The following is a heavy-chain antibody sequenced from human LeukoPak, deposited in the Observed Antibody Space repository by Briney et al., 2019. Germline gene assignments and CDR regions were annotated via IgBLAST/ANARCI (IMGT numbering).Heavy chain of an antibody. D-gene: IGHD3-10*01. Sequence: GRSLRLSCAASGFTFSSYGMHWVRQAPGKGLEWVAVISYDGSNKYYADSVKGRFTISRDNSKNTLYLQMNSLRAEDTAVYYCAEDLYYYGSGFLVDYWGQGTLVTVSS. J-gene: IGHJ4*02. CDR3: AEDLYYYGSGFLVDY. CDR2: ISYDGSNK. V-gene: IGHV3-30*18. CDR1: GFTFSSYG.